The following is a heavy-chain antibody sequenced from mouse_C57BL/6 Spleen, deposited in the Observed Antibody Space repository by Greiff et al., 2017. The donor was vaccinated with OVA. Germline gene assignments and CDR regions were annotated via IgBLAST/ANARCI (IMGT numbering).Heavy chain of an antibody. CDR3: ARMGDYDGAGFAY. Sequence: QVQLQQSGAELVRPGTSVKMSCKASGYTFTNYWIGWAKQRPGHGLEWIGDIYPGGGYTNYNEKFKGKGTLTADKSSSTAYMQFSSLTSEDSAIYYCARMGDYDGAGFAYWGQGTLVTVSA. CDR2: IYPGGGYT. J-gene: IGHJ3*01. CDR1: GYTFTNYW. D-gene: IGHD2-4*01. V-gene: IGHV1-63*01.